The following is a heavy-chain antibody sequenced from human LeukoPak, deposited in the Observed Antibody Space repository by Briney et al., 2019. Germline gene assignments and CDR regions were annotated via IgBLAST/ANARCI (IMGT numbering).Heavy chain of an antibody. D-gene: IGHD3-22*01. V-gene: IGHV1-24*01. CDR2: FDPEDGET. CDR3: ATGSHDRPLYYYGMDG. CDR1: GYTLTELS. J-gene: IGHJ6*02. Sequence: ASVKVSCKVSGYTLTELSMHWVRQAPGKGLEWMGGFDPEDGETIYAQKFQGRVTMTEDTSTDTAYMELSSLRSEDTAVYYCATGSHDRPLYYYGMDGWGQGTTVTVSS.